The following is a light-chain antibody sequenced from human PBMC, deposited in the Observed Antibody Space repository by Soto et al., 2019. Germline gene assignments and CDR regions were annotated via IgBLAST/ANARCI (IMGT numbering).Light chain of an antibody. CDR2: EVS. CDR1: SSDVGGYNY. J-gene: IGLJ3*02. Sequence: QSVLTQPRSVSGSPGQSVTISCSGTSSDVGGYNYVSWYQQHPGKAPKVIICEVSNRPSGVSNRFSGSKSGNTASLTISGLRAEDEADYYCTSFTTSSIWVFGGGTKLTVL. CDR3: TSFTTSSIWV. V-gene: IGLV2-14*01.